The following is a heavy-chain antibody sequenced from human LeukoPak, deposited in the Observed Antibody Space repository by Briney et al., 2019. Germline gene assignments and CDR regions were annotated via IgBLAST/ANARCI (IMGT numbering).Heavy chain of an antibody. CDR2: IYYSGST. CDR1: GGSIRSSYYY. V-gene: IGHV4-39*01. CDR3: ARHHAIGGIVVVISNWFDP. J-gene: IGHJ5*02. D-gene: IGHD3-22*01. Sequence: SETLSLTCTVSGGSIRSSYYYWGWIRQPPGKGLEWIGSIYYSGSTYYNPSLKSRVTISVDTSKNQFSLKLSSVTAADTAVYYCARHHAIGGIVVVISNWFDPWGQGTLVTVSS.